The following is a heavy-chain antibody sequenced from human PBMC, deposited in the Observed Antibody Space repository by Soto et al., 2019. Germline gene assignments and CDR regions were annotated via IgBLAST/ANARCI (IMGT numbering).Heavy chain of an antibody. CDR2: IWYDGSNK. CDR3: ARDGKAIYGGNSGAFDS. D-gene: IGHD4-17*01. Sequence: GGSLRLSCAASGFTFSSYGMRWVRQAPGKGLEWVAVIWYDGSNKYYADSVKGRFTISRDNSKNTLYLQMNSLRAEDTAVYYCARDGKAIYGGNSGAFDSWGQGTMVTVSS. CDR1: GFTFSSYG. V-gene: IGHV3-33*01. J-gene: IGHJ3*02.